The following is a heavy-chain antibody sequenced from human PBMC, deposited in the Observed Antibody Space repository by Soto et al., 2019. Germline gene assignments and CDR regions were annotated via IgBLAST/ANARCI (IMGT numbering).Heavy chain of an antibody. V-gene: IGHV4-30-2*01. CDR3: ARGMTTVTTFDY. CDR1: GGSISSGGYS. D-gene: IGHD4-17*01. Sequence: QLQLQESGSGLVKPSQTLSLTCAVSGGSISSGGYSCNWIRQPPGKGLELIGYIYHSGSTYYNPSLKSRVTISVDRSKNQFSLKLSAVTAADTAVYYCARGMTTVTTFDYWGQGTLVTVSS. J-gene: IGHJ4*02. CDR2: IYHSGST.